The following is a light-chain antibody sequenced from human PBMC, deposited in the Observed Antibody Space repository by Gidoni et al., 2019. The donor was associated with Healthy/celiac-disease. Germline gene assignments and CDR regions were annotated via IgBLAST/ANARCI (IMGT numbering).Light chain of an antibody. CDR1: SSDVGGYNY. CDR3: SSYTSSSTLYV. CDR2: EVS. V-gene: IGLV2-14*01. J-gene: IGLJ1*01. Sequence: QSALTQPASVSGSPCQSITIPCTGTSSDVGGYNYVSWYQQPPGKAPKLMIYEVSNRPSGVSNRFSGSKSGNTASLTISGLQAEDEADYYCSSYTSSSTLYVFGTGTKVTVL.